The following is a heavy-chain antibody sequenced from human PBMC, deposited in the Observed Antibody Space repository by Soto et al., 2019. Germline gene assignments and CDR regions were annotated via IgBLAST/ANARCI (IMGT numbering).Heavy chain of an antibody. V-gene: IGHV3-15*01. CDR2: IKSKTDGGTT. Sequence: GVLGLSSADSGLTLSNAWPSWVRQAPGKGLEWVGRIKSKTDGGTTDYAAPVKGRFTISRDDSKNTLYLQMNSLKTEDTAVYYCNTGDRSNTGYYYYYYGMDVWGQATTVTV. CDR1: GLTLSNAW. J-gene: IGHJ6*02. CDR3: NTGDRSNTGYYYYYYGMDV.